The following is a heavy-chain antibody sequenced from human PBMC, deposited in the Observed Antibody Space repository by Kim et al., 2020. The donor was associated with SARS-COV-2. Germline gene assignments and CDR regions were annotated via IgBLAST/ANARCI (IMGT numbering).Heavy chain of an antibody. CDR3: ARSVDIVATWPDY. CDR1: GFTFSSYA. D-gene: IGHD5-12*01. V-gene: IGHV3-30*04. J-gene: IGHJ4*02. Sequence: GGSLRLSCAASGFTFSSYAMHWVRQAPGKGLEWVAVISYDGSNKYYADSVKGRFTISRDNSKNTLYLQMNSLRAEDTAVYYCARSVDIVATWPDYWGQGTLVTVSS. CDR2: ISYDGSNK.